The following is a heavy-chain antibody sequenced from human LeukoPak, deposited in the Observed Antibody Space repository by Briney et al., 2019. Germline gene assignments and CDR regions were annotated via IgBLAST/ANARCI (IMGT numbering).Heavy chain of an antibody. CDR1: GFTFSSYA. V-gene: IGHV3-64D*09. Sequence: GGSLRLSCSASGFTFSSYAMHWVRQSPGKGLEFVSAISSNGGSTFYADSVKGRFTISRDNSKDTLYLQMSSLRAEDTAVYYCVKSAYSGSYFSLDYWGQGTLVTVSS. CDR3: VKSAYSGSYFSLDY. CDR2: ISSNGGST. D-gene: IGHD1-26*01. J-gene: IGHJ4*02.